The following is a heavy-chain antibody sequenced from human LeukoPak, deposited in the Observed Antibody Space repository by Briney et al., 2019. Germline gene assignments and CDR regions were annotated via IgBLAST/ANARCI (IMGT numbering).Heavy chain of an antibody. V-gene: IGHV3-30-3*01. Sequence: TGGSLRLSCAASGFTFSSYAMHWVRQAPGKGLEWVAVISYDGSNKYYADSVKGRFTISRDNSKNTLYLQMNSLRAEDTAVYYCASTYDSSGYYQTPFDYWGQGTLVTVSS. CDR3: ASTYDSSGYYQTPFDY. CDR2: ISYDGSNK. J-gene: IGHJ4*02. D-gene: IGHD3-22*01. CDR1: GFTFSSYA.